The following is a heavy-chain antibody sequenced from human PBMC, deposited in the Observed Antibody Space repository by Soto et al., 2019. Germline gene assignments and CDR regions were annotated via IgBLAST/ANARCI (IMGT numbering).Heavy chain of an antibody. CDR2: ISSSRSYT. CDR3: ARDADILTGSDAFDI. D-gene: IGHD3-9*01. CDR1: GFRFDGYA. V-gene: IGHV3-11*05. J-gene: IGHJ3*02. Sequence: PGGSLRLSCAVSGFRFDGYAMHWVRQAPGKGLEWVSYISSSRSYTNYADSVKGRFTISRDNAKNSLYLQMNSLRAEDTAVYYCARDADILTGSDAFDIWGQGTMVTVSS.